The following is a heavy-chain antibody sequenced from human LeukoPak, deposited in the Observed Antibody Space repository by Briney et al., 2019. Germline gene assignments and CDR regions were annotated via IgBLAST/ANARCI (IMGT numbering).Heavy chain of an antibody. D-gene: IGHD1-14*01. Sequence: ASVKVSCKASGYTFTSYYMHWVRQAPGKGLEWMGGFDPEDGETIYAQKFQGRVTMTEDTSTDTAYMELSSLRSEDTAVYYCATDQRTGDAFDIWGQGTMVTVSS. J-gene: IGHJ3*02. CDR3: ATDQRTGDAFDI. CDR2: FDPEDGET. CDR1: GYTFTSYY. V-gene: IGHV1-24*01.